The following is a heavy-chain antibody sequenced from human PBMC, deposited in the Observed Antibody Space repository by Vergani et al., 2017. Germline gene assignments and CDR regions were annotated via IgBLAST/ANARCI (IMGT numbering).Heavy chain of an antibody. Sequence: QVQLQESGPGLVKPSETLSLTCTVSGGSISSYYWCWIRHPPGKGLEWIGYIYYSGRTNYNPSLKSRVTISVDKSKNQFSLKLSSVTAAYTAVYYCARGPQDSSSWDSYYYYMDVWGKGTTVTVSS. CDR2: IYYSGRT. CDR1: GGSISSYY. CDR3: ARGPQDSSSWDSYYYYMDV. D-gene: IGHD6-13*01. J-gene: IGHJ6*03. V-gene: IGHV4-59*01.